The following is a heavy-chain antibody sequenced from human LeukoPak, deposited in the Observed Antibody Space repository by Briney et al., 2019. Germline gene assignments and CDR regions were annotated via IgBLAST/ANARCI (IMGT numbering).Heavy chain of an antibody. CDR1: GGSISSYY. V-gene: IGHV4-4*07. J-gene: IGHJ3*02. Sequence: SETLSLTCTVSGGSISSYYWSWIRQPAGKGREWIGRIYTSGSTNYNPSLKSRVTMSVDTSKNQFSLKLSSVTAADTAVYYCARAGRGQLFHAFDIWGQGTMVTVSS. CDR3: ARAGRGQLFHAFDI. D-gene: IGHD6-6*01. CDR2: IYTSGST.